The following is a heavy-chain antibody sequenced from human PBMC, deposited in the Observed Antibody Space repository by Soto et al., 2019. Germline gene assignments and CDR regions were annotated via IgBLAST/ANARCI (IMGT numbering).Heavy chain of an antibody. CDR3: ARDPSIVVVTGRLYYYYGMDV. Sequence: GASVKVSCKASGDTFSTYTITWVRQAPGQGLEWMGGIIPRSGTSNYAQKFQGRVTITADESTSTAYMELSSLRAEDTAVYYCARDPSIVVVTGRLYYYYGMDVWGQGTTVTVSS. V-gene: IGHV1-69*13. CDR1: GDTFSTYT. J-gene: IGHJ6*02. D-gene: IGHD2-21*02. CDR2: IIPRSGTS.